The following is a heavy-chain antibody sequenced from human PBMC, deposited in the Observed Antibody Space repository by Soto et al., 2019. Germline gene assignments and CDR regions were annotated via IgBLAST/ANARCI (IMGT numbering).Heavy chain of an antibody. CDR1: GYTFTSYA. CDR2: INAGNGNT. V-gene: IGHV1-3*01. Sequence: ASVKVSCKASGYTFTSYAMHWVRQAPGQRLEWMGWINAGNGNTKYSQKFQGRVTITRDTSASTAYMELSSLRSEDTAVYYCARDSGYEFYYFDYWGRGTLVPVSS. J-gene: IGHJ4*02. D-gene: IGHD5-12*01. CDR3: ARDSGYEFYYFDY.